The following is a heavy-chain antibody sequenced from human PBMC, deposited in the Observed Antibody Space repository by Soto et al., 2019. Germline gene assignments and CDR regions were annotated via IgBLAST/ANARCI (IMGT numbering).Heavy chain of an antibody. CDR3: ARDSRSVAGMVY. CDR1: GGTFSSYT. J-gene: IGHJ4*02. CDR2: IIPILGIA. V-gene: IGHV1-69*04. Sequence: SVKVSCKASGGTFSSYTISWVRQAPGQGLEWMGRIIPILGIANYAQKFQGRVTITADKSTSTAYMELSSPRSEDTAVYYCARDSRSVAGMVYWGQGTLVTVSS. D-gene: IGHD6-19*01.